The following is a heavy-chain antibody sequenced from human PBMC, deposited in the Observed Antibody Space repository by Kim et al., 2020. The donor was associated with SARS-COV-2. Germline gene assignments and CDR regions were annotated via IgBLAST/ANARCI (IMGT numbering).Heavy chain of an antibody. CDR3: AKGEHSSGWYSYYFDY. D-gene: IGHD6-19*01. Sequence: GEGRFTISRTNSQNPLYLKMDSLRAEDTAVYYCAKGEHSSGWYSYYFDYWGQGTLVTVSS. J-gene: IGHJ4*02. V-gene: IGHV3-23*01.